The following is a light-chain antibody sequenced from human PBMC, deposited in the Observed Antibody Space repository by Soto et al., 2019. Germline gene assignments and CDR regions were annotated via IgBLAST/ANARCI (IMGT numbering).Light chain of an antibody. CDR1: QSVSSSY. J-gene: IGKJ1*01. Sequence: EIVLTQSPGTRSLSPGERATLSCRASQSVSSSYIAWFQQKPGQAPRLLIYGASSRATGIPDRFSGSGSATDFTLTISRLEPEDFAVYYCQHYARSPRTFGQGTKVEIK. V-gene: IGKV3-20*01. CDR2: GAS. CDR3: QHYARSPRT.